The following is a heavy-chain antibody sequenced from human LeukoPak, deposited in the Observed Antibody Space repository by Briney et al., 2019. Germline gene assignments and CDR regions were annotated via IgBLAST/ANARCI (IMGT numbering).Heavy chain of an antibody. CDR1: GGSFSGYY. J-gene: IGHJ4*02. CDR2: INHSGST. D-gene: IGHD6-13*01. Sequence: SETLSLTCAVYGGSFSGYYWSWIRQPPGKGLEWIGEINHSGSTNYNPSLKSRVTISVDTSKNQFSLKLSSVTAADTAVYYCARLIAALDYWGRGTLVTVSS. V-gene: IGHV4-34*01. CDR3: ARLIAALDY.